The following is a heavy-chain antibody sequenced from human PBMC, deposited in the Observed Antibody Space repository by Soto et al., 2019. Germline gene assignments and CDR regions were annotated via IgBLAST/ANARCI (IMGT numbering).Heavy chain of an antibody. D-gene: IGHD6-19*01. J-gene: IGHJ5*02. V-gene: IGHV3-23*01. CDR2: ISGSGGST. Sequence: EVQLLESGGGLVQPGGSLRLSCAASGFTFSSYAMSWVRQAPGKGLEWVSAISGSGGSTYYADSVKGRFTISRDNSKNTLYLQMNSLRAEDTGVYYCAKDPYSSGLSGWFDPWGQGTLVTVSS. CDR3: AKDPYSSGLSGWFDP. CDR1: GFTFSSYA.